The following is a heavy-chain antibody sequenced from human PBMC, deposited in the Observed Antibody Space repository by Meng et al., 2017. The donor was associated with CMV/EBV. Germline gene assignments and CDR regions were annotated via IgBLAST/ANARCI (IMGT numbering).Heavy chain of an antibody. V-gene: IGHV3-9*01. CDR1: GFTFDDYA. CDR2: ISWNSGSI. Sequence: SLKISCAASGFTFDDYAMHWVRQAPGKGLEWVSGISWNSGSIGYADSVKGRFTISRGNAKNSLYLQMNSLRAEDTALYYCAKVYATGGYYYGMDVWGQGTTVTVSS. J-gene: IGHJ6*02. D-gene: IGHD2-2*02. CDR3: AKVYATGGYYYGMDV.